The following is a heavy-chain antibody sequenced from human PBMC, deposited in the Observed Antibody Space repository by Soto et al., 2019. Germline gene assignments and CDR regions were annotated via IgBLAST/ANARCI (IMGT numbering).Heavy chain of an antibody. CDR2: VFYTGSY. V-gene: IGHV4-59*01. D-gene: IGHD4-17*01. Sequence: SETLSLTCSVSGASINRYYWSWLRQSPGKGLEWIGYVFYTGSYNYSPSLKSRVTMSVDTSKNQFSLRLTSVTAADTAMYYCAKGAGDYAPPFDYWGQGTLVTVSS. CDR3: AKGAGDYAPPFDY. J-gene: IGHJ4*02. CDR1: GASINRYY.